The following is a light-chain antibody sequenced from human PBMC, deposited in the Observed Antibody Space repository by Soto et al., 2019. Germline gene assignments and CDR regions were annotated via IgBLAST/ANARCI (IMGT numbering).Light chain of an antibody. CDR1: QSVSSNY. V-gene: IGKV3-20*01. CDR3: QQYGTSPRT. J-gene: IGKJ1*01. CDR2: DAS. Sequence: EIVLTQSPGTLSLSPGERATPSCRASQSVSSNYLAWYQQKPGQAPRLLISDASSRATGIPDRFSGSGSGTDFTLTISRLEPEDCAVYYCQQYGTSPRTFGQGTKVEIK.